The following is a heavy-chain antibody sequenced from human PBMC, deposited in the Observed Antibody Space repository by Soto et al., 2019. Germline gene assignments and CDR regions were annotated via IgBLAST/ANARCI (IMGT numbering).Heavy chain of an antibody. Sequence: ASVKVSCKASGYTFTSYGISWVRQAPGQGLEWMGWISAYNGNTNYAQKLQGRVTMTTDTSTSTAYMGLRSLRSDDTAVYYCASGPGIAAAGYYYYYGMDVWGKGTTVTVSS. CDR2: ISAYNGNT. V-gene: IGHV1-18*01. D-gene: IGHD6-13*01. J-gene: IGHJ6*04. CDR1: GYTFTSYG. CDR3: ASGPGIAAAGYYYYYGMDV.